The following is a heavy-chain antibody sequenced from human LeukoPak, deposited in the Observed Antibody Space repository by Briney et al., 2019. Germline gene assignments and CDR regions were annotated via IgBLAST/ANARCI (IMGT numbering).Heavy chain of an antibody. V-gene: IGHV3-23*01. D-gene: IGHD5-18*01. CDR1: GFTFRSYA. Sequence: GGSLRLSCVASGFTFRSYAMTWVRQAPGKGLEWVSGISGSGGSTYYADSVRGRYTISRDNSKNTLYLQMNSLRAEDTAVYYCFGYPEYFQHWGQGTLVTVSS. CDR3: FGYPEYFQH. CDR2: ISGSGGST. J-gene: IGHJ1*01.